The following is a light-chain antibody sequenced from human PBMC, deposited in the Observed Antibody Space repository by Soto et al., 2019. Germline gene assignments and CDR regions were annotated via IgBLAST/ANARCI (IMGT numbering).Light chain of an antibody. V-gene: IGLV4-60*02. Sequence: QSVLTQSSSASASLGSSVKLTCTLSSGHSSYIIAWHQQQPGKAPRYLMKLEGSGSYNKGSGVPDRFSGSSSGADRYLTISNLQFEDEADYYCETWESNTQVFVTGTKVTVL. J-gene: IGLJ1*01. CDR1: SGHSSYI. CDR2: LEGSGSY. CDR3: ETWESNTQV.